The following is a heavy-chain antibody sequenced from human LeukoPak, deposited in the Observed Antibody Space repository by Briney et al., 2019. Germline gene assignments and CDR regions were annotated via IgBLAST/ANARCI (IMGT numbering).Heavy chain of an antibody. CDR1: GGSISSYY. J-gene: IGHJ4*02. V-gene: IGHV4-59*08. CDR2: IYYSGST. D-gene: IGHD6-13*01. CDR3: ARSIRGSSWYGGGGVFDY. Sequence: SETLSLTCTVSGGSISSYYWSWIRQPPGKGLEWIGYIYYSGSTNYNPSLKSRVTISVDTSKNQFSLKLSSVTAADTAVYYCARSIRGSSWYGGGGVFDYWGQGTLVTVSS.